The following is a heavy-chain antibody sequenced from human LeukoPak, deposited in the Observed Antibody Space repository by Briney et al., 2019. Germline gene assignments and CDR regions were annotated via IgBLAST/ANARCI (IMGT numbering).Heavy chain of an antibody. CDR1: GGSFSGYY. CDR2: INHSGST. V-gene: IGHV4-34*01. J-gene: IGHJ4*02. CDR3: ARGRDPY. D-gene: IGHD5-24*01. Sequence: PSETLSLTCAVYGGSFSGYYWTWIRQPPGRGLEWIGEINHSGSTNYNPSLKSRGTISVDTSKSQFSLKLNSVTAADTAMYYCARGRDPYWGQGTLVSVSS.